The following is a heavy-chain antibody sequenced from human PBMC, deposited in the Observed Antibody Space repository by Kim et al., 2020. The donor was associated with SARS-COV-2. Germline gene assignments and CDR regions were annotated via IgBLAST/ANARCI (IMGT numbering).Heavy chain of an antibody. V-gene: IGHV4-31*03. J-gene: IGHJ2*01. D-gene: IGHD2-8*01. Sequence: SETLSLTCTVSGGSISSGGYYWSWIRQHPGKGLEWIGYIYYSGSTYYNPSLKSRVTISVDTSKNQFSLKLSSVTAADTAVYYCARVHSVSVWYFDLWGRGTLVTASS. CDR1: GGSISSGGYY. CDR2: IYYSGST. CDR3: ARVHSVSVWYFDL.